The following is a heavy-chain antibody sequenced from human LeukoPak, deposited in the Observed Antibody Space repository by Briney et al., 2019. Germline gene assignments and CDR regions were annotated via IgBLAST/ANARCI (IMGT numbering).Heavy chain of an antibody. CDR3: ARDPSRSGVFDY. CDR1: GYTFTGYY. Sequence: ASVKVSCKASGYTFTGYYMHWVRQAPGQGLEWMGRINPNSGGTNYAQKFQGRVTMTRDMSISTAYMELSRLRSDDTAVYYCARDPSRSGVFDYWGQGTLVTVSS. D-gene: IGHD3-10*01. CDR2: INPNSGGT. V-gene: IGHV1-2*06. J-gene: IGHJ4*02.